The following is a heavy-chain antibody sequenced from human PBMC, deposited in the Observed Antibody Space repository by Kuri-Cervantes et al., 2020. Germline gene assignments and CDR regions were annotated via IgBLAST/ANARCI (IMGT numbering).Heavy chain of an antibody. CDR2: ISSSGSTI. V-gene: IGHV3-11*04. D-gene: IGHD3-16*02. CDR3: ARVDDYVWGSYQGYYGMDV. J-gene: IGHJ6*02. CDR1: GFTFSDYY. Sequence: GGSLRLSCAASGFTFSDYYMSWIRQAPGKGLEWVSYISSSGSTIYYADSVKGRFTISRDNAKNSLYLQMNSLRDEDTAVYYCARVDDYVWGSYQGYYGMDVWGQGTTVTVSS.